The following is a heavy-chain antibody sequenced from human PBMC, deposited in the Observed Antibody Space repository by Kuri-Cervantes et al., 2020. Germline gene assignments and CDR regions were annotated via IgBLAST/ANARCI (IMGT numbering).Heavy chain of an antibody. CDR3: TMSIAVAEGPFDP. Sequence: GESLKISCVASGFTFSDAWMNWVRQAPGKGLEWVAVIWYDGSNKYYADSVKGRFTISRDNSKNTLYLQMNSLKTEDTAVYYCTMSIAVAEGPFDPWGQGTLVTVSS. CDR2: IWYDGSNK. CDR1: GFTFSDAW. J-gene: IGHJ5*02. D-gene: IGHD6-19*01. V-gene: IGHV3-33*08.